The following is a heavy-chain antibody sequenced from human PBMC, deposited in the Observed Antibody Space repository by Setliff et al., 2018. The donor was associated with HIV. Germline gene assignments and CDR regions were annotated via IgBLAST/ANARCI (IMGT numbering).Heavy chain of an antibody. CDR2: INIDGGST. J-gene: IGHJ4*02. V-gene: IGHV3-74*01. CDR3: ARDEFPYARDV. CDR1: GFTFRSYW. Sequence: PGGSLRLSCAASGFTFRSYWMYWVRQPPGKGLVWVSRINIDGGSTNYADSVKGRCTTSRDNSKNMFYLQMHNVRSEDTGFYYCARDEFPYARDVWGPGTLVTVSS. D-gene: IGHD2-8*01.